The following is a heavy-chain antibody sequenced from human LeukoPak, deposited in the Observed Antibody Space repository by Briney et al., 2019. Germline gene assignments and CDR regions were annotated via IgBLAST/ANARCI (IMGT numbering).Heavy chain of an antibody. Sequence: KTGGSLRLSCAASGFTVSSNYMSWVRQAPGKGLEWVSSISSSSRHIYYADSVKGRFTISRDNAKNSLYLQMNSLRVEDTAVYYCARGVGLGGWFDPWGQGTLVTVSS. CDR3: ARGVGLGGWFDP. J-gene: IGHJ5*02. CDR1: GFTVSSNY. V-gene: IGHV3-21*01. D-gene: IGHD3-16*01. CDR2: ISSSSRHI.